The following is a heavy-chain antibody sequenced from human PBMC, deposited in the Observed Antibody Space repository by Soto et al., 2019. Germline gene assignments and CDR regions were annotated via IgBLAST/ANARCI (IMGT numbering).Heavy chain of an antibody. Sequence: GGSLRLFCAASGFTFSSYGMHWVRQAPGKGLEWVAVIWYDGSNKYYADSVKGRFTISRDNSKNTLYLQMNSLRAEDTAVYYCARGPLWSGNDNFDYWGQGTLVTVSS. V-gene: IGHV3-33*01. CDR1: GFTFSSYG. CDR3: ARGPLWSGNDNFDY. J-gene: IGHJ4*02. CDR2: IWYDGSNK. D-gene: IGHD3-3*01.